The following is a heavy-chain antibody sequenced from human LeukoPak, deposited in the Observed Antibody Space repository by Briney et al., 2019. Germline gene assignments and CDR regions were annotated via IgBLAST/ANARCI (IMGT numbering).Heavy chain of an antibody. V-gene: IGHV3-20*04. CDR3: ARDRDSSGSWEVNFDY. J-gene: IGHJ4*02. CDR1: GFTFSSYA. CDR2: ISWNSGNI. D-gene: IGHD6-13*01. Sequence: GGSLRLSCAASGFTFSSYAMSWVRQPPGKGLEWVSGISWNSGNIGYADSVKGRFTISRDNAKNSLYLQMNSLRAEDTAVYYCARDRDSSGSWEVNFDYWGQGTLVTVSS.